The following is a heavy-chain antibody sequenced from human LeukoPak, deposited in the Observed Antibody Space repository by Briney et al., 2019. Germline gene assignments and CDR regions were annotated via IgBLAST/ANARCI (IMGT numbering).Heavy chain of an antibody. J-gene: IGHJ4*02. D-gene: IGHD6-19*01. CDR2: ISGSGSST. Sequence: GGSLMLSCPTYGLTLSSYAIRSVRQAPGKGLEWDPAISGSGSSTTYAHSVKGRFTMSRDNSKNTLYLQMNSLRAEDTAVYYCAKDLPSAYYSDYWGQGALGTVSS. V-gene: IGHV3-23*01. CDR3: AKDLPSAYYSDY. CDR1: GLTLSSYA.